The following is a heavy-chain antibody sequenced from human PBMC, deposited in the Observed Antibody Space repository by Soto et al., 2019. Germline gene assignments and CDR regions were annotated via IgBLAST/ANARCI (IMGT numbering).Heavy chain of an antibody. CDR1: GFTFSDYY. V-gene: IGHV3-11*01. J-gene: IGHJ5*02. CDR3: ARPYPTMDWFDP. D-gene: IGHD3-10*01. Sequence: QVQLVESGGGLVKPGGSLRLSCAASGFTFSDYYMSWSRQAPGKGREWVSYISSSGSTIYYADSVKGRFTISRDNDKKSLYLQMNSMSAEDTAVYYCARPYPTMDWFDPWGQGTLVTVSS. CDR2: ISSSGSTI.